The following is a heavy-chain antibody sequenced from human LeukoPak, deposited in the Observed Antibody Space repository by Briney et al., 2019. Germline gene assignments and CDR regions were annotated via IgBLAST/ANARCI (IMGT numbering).Heavy chain of an antibody. CDR1: GGSISSSSYY. CDR3: VRHTGYCSSTSCYYFDY. V-gene: IGHV4-39*01. Sequence: PSETLSLTCTVSGGSISSSSYYWGWIRQPPGKGLEWIGSIYYSGSTYYNPSLKSRVTISVDTSKNQFSLKLSSVTAADTAVYYCVRHTGYCSSTSCYYFDYWGQGTLVTVSS. CDR2: IYYSGST. J-gene: IGHJ4*02. D-gene: IGHD2-2*01.